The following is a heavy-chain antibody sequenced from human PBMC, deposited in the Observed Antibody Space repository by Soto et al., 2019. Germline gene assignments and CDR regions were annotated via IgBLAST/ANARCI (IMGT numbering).Heavy chain of an antibody. V-gene: IGHV1-3*01. CDR3: ARSPYRHYDFWSGYDYYGMDV. Sequence: QVQLVQSGAEVKKPGASVKVSCKASGYTFTSYAMHWVRQAPGQRLEWMGWINAGNGNTKYSQKFQGRVTITRDTPASTAYMELSSLRSEYTAVYYCARSPYRHYDFWSGYDYYGMDVWGQGTTVTVSS. CDR1: GYTFTSYA. J-gene: IGHJ6*02. D-gene: IGHD3-3*01. CDR2: INAGNGNT.